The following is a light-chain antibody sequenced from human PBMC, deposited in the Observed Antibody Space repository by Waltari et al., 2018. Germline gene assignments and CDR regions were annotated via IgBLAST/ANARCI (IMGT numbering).Light chain of an antibody. CDR1: QSVSF. J-gene: IGKJ4*01. Sequence: EIVLTQSPDTLSLSPGERATLSCRASQSVSFLAWYQKKPGQAPRLLIYDASNRATGIPARFSGSGSGTDFTLTISSLEPEDFAVYYCQQRDTWPLTFGGGTKVEIK. V-gene: IGKV3-11*01. CDR2: DAS. CDR3: QQRDTWPLT.